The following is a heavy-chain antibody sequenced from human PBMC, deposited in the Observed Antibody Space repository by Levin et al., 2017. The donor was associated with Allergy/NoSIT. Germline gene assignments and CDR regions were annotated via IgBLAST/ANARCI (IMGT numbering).Heavy chain of an antibody. CDR1: GGSISSYY. V-gene: IGHV4-59*01. Sequence: SETLSLTCTVSGGSISSYYWSWIRQPPGKGLEWIGYIYYSGSTNYNPSLKSRVTISVDTSKNQFSLKLSSVTAADTAVYYCARVKYDCWSGYYRAYVAFDIWGQGTMVTVSS. J-gene: IGHJ3*02. CDR2: IYYSGST. D-gene: IGHD3-3*01. CDR3: ARVKYDCWSGYYRAYVAFDI.